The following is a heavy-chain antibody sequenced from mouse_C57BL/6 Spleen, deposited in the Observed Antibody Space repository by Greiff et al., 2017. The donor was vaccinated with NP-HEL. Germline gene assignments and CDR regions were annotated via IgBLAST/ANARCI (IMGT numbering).Heavy chain of an antibody. J-gene: IGHJ3*01. Sequence: VQLKQSGAELVRPGASVKLSCTASGFNIKDYYMHWVKQRPEQGLEWIGRIDPEDGDTEYAPKFQGKATMTADTSSNTAYLQLSSLTSEDTAVYYCTTSYYGSSYKAYWGQGTLVTVSA. CDR2: IDPEDGDT. CDR1: GFNIKDYY. CDR3: TTSYYGSSYKAY. D-gene: IGHD1-1*01. V-gene: IGHV14-1*01.